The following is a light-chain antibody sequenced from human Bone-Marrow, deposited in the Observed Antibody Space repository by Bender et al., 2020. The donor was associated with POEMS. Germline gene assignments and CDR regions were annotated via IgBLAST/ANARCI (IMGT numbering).Light chain of an antibody. Sequence: QSALTQAASVSGSPGQSITISCTGASSDVGGYNFVSWYQQHPGNAPKVIIYEVSKRPSGVPDRFSGSKSGNTASLTVSGLQAEDEADYYCSSFAGSNNYVFGTGTTVTVL. V-gene: IGLV2-8*01. J-gene: IGLJ1*01. CDR1: SSDVGGYNF. CDR3: SSFAGSNNYV. CDR2: EVS.